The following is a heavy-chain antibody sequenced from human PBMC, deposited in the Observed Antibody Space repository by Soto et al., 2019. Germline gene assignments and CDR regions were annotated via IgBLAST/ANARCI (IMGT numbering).Heavy chain of an antibody. CDR1: GDSINSRGYS. CDR2: ISHSGTT. Sequence: QLQLQESGSGLVKASQTLSLTCAVSGDSINSRGYSWSWIRQPPGKGLEWNGYISHSGTTYYNPSLKSRLSISMDRSTNQFSLKLKSVSAADTAVYYCARAPHRIVVVTAIPSYFDYWGQGVLVTVSS. D-gene: IGHD2-21*02. J-gene: IGHJ4*02. CDR3: ARAPHRIVVVTAIPSYFDY. V-gene: IGHV4-30-2*01.